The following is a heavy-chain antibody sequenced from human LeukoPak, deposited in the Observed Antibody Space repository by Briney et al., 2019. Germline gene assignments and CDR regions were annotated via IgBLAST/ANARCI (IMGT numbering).Heavy chain of an antibody. V-gene: IGHV3-33*01. J-gene: IGHJ4*02. Sequence: PGRSLRLSCAASGFTFSSYGMHWVRQAPGKRLEWVAVIWYDGSNKYYADSVKGRFTISRDNSKNTLYLQMNSLRAEDTAVYYCARDIPLGYGDYGSFDYWGQGTLVTVSS. CDR3: ARDIPLGYGDYGSFDY. CDR2: IWYDGSNK. CDR1: GFTFSSYG. D-gene: IGHD4-17*01.